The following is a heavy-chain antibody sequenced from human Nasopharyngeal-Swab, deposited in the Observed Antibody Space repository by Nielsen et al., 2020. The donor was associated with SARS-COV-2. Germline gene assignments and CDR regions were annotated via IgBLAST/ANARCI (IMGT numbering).Heavy chain of an antibody. CDR3: AREGPSIAARPGWFDS. J-gene: IGHJ5*01. V-gene: IGHV4-34*01. D-gene: IGHD6-6*01. CDR1: GGSFSGYY. Sequence: SETLSLTCAVYGGSFSGYYWSWIRQPPGKGLEWIGEINHSGSTYYNPSLKSRVTISVDTSKNQFSLKLSSVTAADTAVYYCAREGPSIAARPGWFDSGGQGTLVTVSS. CDR2: INHSGST.